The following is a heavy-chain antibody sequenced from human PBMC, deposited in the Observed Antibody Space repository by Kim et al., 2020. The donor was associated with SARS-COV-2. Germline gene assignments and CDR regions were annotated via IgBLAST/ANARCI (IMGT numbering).Heavy chain of an antibody. D-gene: IGHD4-17*01. J-gene: IGHJ4*02. Sequence: SPSLKSRLTITKDTSKNQVVLTMTNMDPVDTATYYCAHSRTVTPPSYFDYWGQGTLVTVSS. CDR3: AHSRTVTPPSYFDY. V-gene: IGHV2-5*01.